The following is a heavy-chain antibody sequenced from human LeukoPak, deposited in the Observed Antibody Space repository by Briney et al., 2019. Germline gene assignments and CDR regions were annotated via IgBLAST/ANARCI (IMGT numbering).Heavy chain of an antibody. Sequence: GGSLRLSCAASGFTFSDYYMSWIRQAPGKGLEWVSYISSSGSTIYYADSVKGRFTISRDDAKNSLYLQMNSLRAEDTAVYYCASGGYCSSTSCPDDAFDIWGQGTMVTVSS. CDR3: ASGGYCSSTSCPDDAFDI. CDR2: ISSSGSTI. D-gene: IGHD2-2*01. V-gene: IGHV3-11*04. J-gene: IGHJ3*02. CDR1: GFTFSDYY.